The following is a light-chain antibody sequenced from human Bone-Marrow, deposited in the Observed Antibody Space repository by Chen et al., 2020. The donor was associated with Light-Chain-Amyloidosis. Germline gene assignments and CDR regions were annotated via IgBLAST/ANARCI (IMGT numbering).Light chain of an antibody. J-gene: IGKJ2*01. CDR1: QSVSSNY. V-gene: IGKV3-20*01. Sequence: EIVLTQSPGTLSLSPGERTTLSCRASQSVSSNYLAWYQQKPVQAPRLLFYGASSRATGIPDRFSGSGSVTDYTLTISRLEPEDFAVYYCQQYGRSPYTFGQGTKLEIK. CDR3: QQYGRSPYT. CDR2: GAS.